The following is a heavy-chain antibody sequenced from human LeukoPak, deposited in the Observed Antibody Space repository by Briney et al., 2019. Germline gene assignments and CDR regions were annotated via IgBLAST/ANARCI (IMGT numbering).Heavy chain of an antibody. V-gene: IGHV3-23*01. J-gene: IGHJ4*02. CDR2: ISTYGGST. Sequence: GGSLRLSCAASGFTFSSYAMSWVRQAPGKGPEWVSAISTYGGSTYYADSVKGRFTISRDNSKNTLYLQMNSLRDEDTAVYYCARRRDAYNVFDYWGQGTLVTVSS. CDR3: ARRRDAYNVFDY. CDR1: GFTFSSYA. D-gene: IGHD5-24*01.